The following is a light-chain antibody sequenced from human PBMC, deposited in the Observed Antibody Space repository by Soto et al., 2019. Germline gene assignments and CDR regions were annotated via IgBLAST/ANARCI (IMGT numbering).Light chain of an antibody. CDR3: AAWDDSLNGSYV. CDR2: SNN. Sequence: QSARTQPPSASGTPGQRVTISCSGSSSNIGSNTVNWYQQLPGTAPKLLIYSNNQRPSGVPDRFSGSKSGTSASLAISGLQSEDEADYYCAAWDDSLNGSYVFGTGTKVTVL. J-gene: IGLJ1*01. CDR1: SSNIGSNT. V-gene: IGLV1-44*01.